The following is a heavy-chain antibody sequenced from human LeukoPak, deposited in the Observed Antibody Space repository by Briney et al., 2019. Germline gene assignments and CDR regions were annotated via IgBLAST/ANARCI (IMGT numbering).Heavy chain of an antibody. J-gene: IGHJ4*02. V-gene: IGHV3-66*01. D-gene: IGHD4-11*01. CDR3: ARGRTTSNGGYYLDY. CDR2: IYSGGST. CDR1: GFTVSSNY. Sequence: GGSLRLSCAASGFTVSSNYMSWVRQAPGKGLEWVSVIYSGGSTYYADSVKGRFTISRDNSKNTLYLQMNSLRAEDTAVYYCARGRTTSNGGYYLDYWGQGTLVTVSS.